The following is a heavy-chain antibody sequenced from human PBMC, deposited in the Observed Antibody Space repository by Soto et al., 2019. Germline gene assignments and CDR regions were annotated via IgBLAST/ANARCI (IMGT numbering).Heavy chain of an antibody. CDR1: GYTFTGYY. Sequence: QVQLVQSGAEVKKPGASVKVSCKASGYTFTGYYMHWVRQAPGQGLEWMGWINPNSGGTNYAQKCQGWVTMTRDTSISTAYMELSRLRSDDTAVYYCARGVEEAYGMDVWGQGTTVTVSS. V-gene: IGHV1-2*04. J-gene: IGHJ6*02. CDR3: ARGVEEAYGMDV. CDR2: INPNSGGT.